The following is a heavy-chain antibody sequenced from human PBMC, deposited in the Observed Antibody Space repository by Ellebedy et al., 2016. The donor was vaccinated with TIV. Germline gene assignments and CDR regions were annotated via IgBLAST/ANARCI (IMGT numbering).Heavy chain of an antibody. CDR1: GFTFSSYA. V-gene: IGHV3-30-3*01. D-gene: IGHD5-24*01. J-gene: IGHJ4*02. CDR3: ARERMATSRVFDY. Sequence: PGGSLRLSCAASGFTFSSYAMHWVRQAPGKGLEWVAVISYDGSNKYYADSVKGRFTISRDNSKNTLYLQMDSLRAEDTAVYYCARERMATSRVFDYWGQGTLVTVSS. CDR2: ISYDGSNK.